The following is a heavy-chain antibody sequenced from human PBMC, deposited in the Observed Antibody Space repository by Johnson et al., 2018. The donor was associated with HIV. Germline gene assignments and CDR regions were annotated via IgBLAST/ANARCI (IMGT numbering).Heavy chain of an antibody. CDR2: ISYDGSNI. J-gene: IGHJ3*02. D-gene: IGHD1-1*01. CDR3: AKASHWAFDI. CDR1: GFTFSSYA. Sequence: QVQLVESGGGVVQPGRSLRLSCAASGFTFSSYAMHWVRQAPGKGLEWVAVISYDGSNIYYADSVKGRFTISRDNSKNTLYLQMNSLRGEDTAVYYCAKASHWAFDIWGQGTMVTVSS. V-gene: IGHV3-30-3*01.